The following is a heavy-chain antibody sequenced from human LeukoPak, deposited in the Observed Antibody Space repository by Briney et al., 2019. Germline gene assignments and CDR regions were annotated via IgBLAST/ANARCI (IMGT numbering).Heavy chain of an antibody. CDR1: GFTFSSYG. J-gene: IGHJ6*02. CDR3: ARLRYYGMDV. V-gene: IGHV3-48*04. Sequence: GGSLRLSCAASGFTFSSYGMHWVRQAPGKGLEWVSYTSSSGSTIYYADSVKSRFTISRDNAKNSLYLQMNSLRAEDTAVYYCARLRYYGMDVWGQGTTVTVSS. CDR2: TSSSGSTI.